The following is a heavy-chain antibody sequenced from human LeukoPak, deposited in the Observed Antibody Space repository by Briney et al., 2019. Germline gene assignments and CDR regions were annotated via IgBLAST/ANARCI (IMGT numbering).Heavy chain of an antibody. CDR3: ARDQAGGVVVPAAYDY. D-gene: IGHD2-2*01. CDR2: ISSSSSYT. Sequence: GGSLRLSCAASGFTFSDHYVSWIRQAPGKGLEWVSYISSSSSYTNYADSVKGRFTISRDNAKNSLYLQMNSLRAEDTAVYYCARDQAGGVVVPAAYDYWGQGTLVTVSS. V-gene: IGHV3-11*05. CDR1: GFTFSDHY. J-gene: IGHJ4*02.